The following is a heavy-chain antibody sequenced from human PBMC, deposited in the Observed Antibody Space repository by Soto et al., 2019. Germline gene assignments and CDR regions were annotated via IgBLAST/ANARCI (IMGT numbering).Heavy chain of an antibody. CDR2: ISYDVSNK. J-gene: IGHJ6*02. D-gene: IGHD3-3*01. V-gene: IGHV3-30-3*01. CDR1: GFTFSSYW. Sequence: GGSLRLSCAASGFTFSSYWMSWVRQAPGKGLEWVAVISYDVSNKYYADSVKGRFTISRDNSKNTLYLQMNSLRAEDTAVYYCARARYYDFWSGYQTHYYYGMDVWGQGTTVTVSS. CDR3: ARARYYDFWSGYQTHYYYGMDV.